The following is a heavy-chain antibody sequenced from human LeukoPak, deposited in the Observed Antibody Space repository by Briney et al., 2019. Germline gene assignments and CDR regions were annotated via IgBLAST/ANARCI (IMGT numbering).Heavy chain of an antibody. CDR3: ARDKGIQPDYYYYGMDV. CDR1: GFTFSSYW. J-gene: IGHJ6*02. D-gene: IGHD1-1*01. CDR2: IKQDGSEK. Sequence: GGSLRLSCAASGFTFSSYWMSWVRQAPGKGLEWVANIKQDGSEKYYVDSVKGRFTISRDNAKNSLYLQMNSLRAEDTAVYYCARDKGIQPDYYYYGMDVWGQGTTVTVSS. V-gene: IGHV3-7*01.